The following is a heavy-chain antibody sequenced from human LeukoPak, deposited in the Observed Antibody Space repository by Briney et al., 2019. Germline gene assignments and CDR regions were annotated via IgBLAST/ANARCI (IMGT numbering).Heavy chain of an antibody. Sequence: TGGSLRLSCAASGFTFSSYSMNWVRQAPGKGLEWVSSISSSSYIYYADSVKGRFTISRDNAKNSLYLQMNSLRAEDTAVYYCARGIAVAGFVDYWGQGTLVTVSS. CDR2: ISSSSYI. CDR1: GFTFSSYS. D-gene: IGHD6-19*01. J-gene: IGHJ4*02. V-gene: IGHV3-21*01. CDR3: ARGIAVAGFVDY.